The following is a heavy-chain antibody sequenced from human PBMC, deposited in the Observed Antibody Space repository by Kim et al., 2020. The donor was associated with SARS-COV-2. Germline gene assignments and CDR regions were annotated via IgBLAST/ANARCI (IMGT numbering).Heavy chain of an antibody. Sequence: SVKVSCKASGGTFSSYAISWVRQAPGQGLEWMGGIIPIFGTANYAQKFQGRVTITADESTSTAYMELSSLRSEDTAVYYCARDDPLTLRGEFGSPIEYGMDVWGQGTTVTVSS. J-gene: IGHJ6*02. CDR2: IIPIFGTA. CDR3: ARDDPLTLRGEFGSPIEYGMDV. V-gene: IGHV1-69*13. D-gene: IGHD3-10*01. CDR1: GGTFSSYA.